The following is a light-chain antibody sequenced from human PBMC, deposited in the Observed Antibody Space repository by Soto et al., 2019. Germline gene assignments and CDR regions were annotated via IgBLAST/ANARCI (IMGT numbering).Light chain of an antibody. J-gene: IGKJ2*01. CDR3: QQYDNWPPFT. Sequence: EIVMTQYPDTLSVSPGDGATLSCRASRSVNSNLAWYQQKPGQAPRLLIYGASTRATGIPVRFSGGGSGTEFTLSISNLQSEDFAVYYCQQYDNWPPFTFGQGTKLEIK. V-gene: IGKV3-15*01. CDR1: RSVNSN. CDR2: GAS.